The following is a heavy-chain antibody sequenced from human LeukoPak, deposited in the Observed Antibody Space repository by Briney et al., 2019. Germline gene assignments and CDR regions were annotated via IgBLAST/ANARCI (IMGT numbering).Heavy chain of an antibody. D-gene: IGHD4-17*01. CDR3: ARVYGDYEGLDY. CDR2: IYYSGST. V-gene: IGHV4-59*01. CDR1: GGSISGYY. Sequence: PSETLSLTCTVSGGSISGYYWSWIRQPPGKGLEWIGYIYYSGSTNYNPSLKSRVTISVDTSKNQFSLKLSSVTAADTAVYYCARVYGDYEGLDYWGQGTLVTVSS. J-gene: IGHJ4*02.